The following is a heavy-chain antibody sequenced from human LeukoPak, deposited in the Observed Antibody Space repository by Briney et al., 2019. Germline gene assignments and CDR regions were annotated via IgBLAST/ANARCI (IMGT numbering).Heavy chain of an antibody. D-gene: IGHD2-2*01. CDR2: ISYDGSNK. J-gene: IGHJ4*02. Sequence: GGSLRLSCAASGFTFSSYGMHWVRQAPGKGLEWVAVISYDGSNKYYADSVKGRFTISRDNSKNTLYLQMNSLRAEDTAVYYCAKDGQGYCSSTSCYSFNFDYWGQGTLVTVSS. CDR3: AKDGQGYCSSTSCYSFNFDY. CDR1: GFTFSSYG. V-gene: IGHV3-30*18.